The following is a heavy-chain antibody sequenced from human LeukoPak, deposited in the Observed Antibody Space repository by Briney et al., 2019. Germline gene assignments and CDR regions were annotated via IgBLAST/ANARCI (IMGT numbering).Heavy chain of an antibody. J-gene: IGHJ6*02. V-gene: IGHV5-51*01. Sequence: GKSLKISCKGSGYSFTSYWIGWVRQMPGKGLEWMGIIYPGDSDTKYSPSFQGQVTISADKSISTAYLQWSSLKASDTAMYYCARHGSPINDTAMGVTVMYYYYGMDVWGQGTTVTVSS. D-gene: IGHD5-18*01. CDR3: ARHGSPINDTAMGVTVMYYYYGMDV. CDR2: IYPGDSDT. CDR1: GYSFTSYW.